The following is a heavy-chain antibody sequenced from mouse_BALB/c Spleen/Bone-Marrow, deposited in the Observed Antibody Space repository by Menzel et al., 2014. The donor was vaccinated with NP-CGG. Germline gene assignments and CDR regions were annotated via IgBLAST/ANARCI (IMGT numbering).Heavy chain of an antibody. V-gene: IGHV5-4*02. D-gene: IGHD2-13*01. CDR3: ARAPSYDFYTMDY. Sequence: EVKLMESGGGLVKPGGSLKLSCAASGFTFSDFCMFWVRQTPEKRLEWVATISDGVSYTYYPDSVKGRFTISRDNARNNLYLQMSSLKSEDTAMYYCARAPSYDFYTMDYWGQGTSVTVSS. J-gene: IGHJ4*01. CDR1: GFTFSDFC. CDR2: ISDGVSYT.